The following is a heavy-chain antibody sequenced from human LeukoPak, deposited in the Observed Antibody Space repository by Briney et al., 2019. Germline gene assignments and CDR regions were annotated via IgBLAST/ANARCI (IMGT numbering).Heavy chain of an antibody. CDR2: ISGSGGST. V-gene: IGHV3-23*01. J-gene: IGHJ4*02. D-gene: IGHD3-10*01. Sequence: SGGSLRLSCEASGFTFSNYWMHWVRQAPGKGLEWVLDISGSGGSTYYADSVKGRFTISRDNSKNTLYRQMNSLRAEDTAVYYCAKAYYGSGSYPIFDYWGQGTLVTVSS. CDR1: GFTFSNYW. CDR3: AKAYYGSGSYPIFDY.